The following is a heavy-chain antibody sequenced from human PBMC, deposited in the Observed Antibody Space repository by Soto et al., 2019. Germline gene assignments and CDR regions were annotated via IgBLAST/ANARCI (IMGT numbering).Heavy chain of an antibody. CDR1: DKTFLSYG. CDR3: ATQIDTVMVFRD. Sequence: QVQLVQSGAEVNKPGASVKVSCKASDKTFLSYGISCVRQGPGQGLEWMGWISPYNGNTNYAQKLQGRVTMTTDTSTSTAYMELRSLRSDDTAVYYCATQIDTVMVFRDWGQGTLVTVSS. D-gene: IGHD5-18*01. J-gene: IGHJ4*02. V-gene: IGHV1-18*01. CDR2: ISPYNGNT.